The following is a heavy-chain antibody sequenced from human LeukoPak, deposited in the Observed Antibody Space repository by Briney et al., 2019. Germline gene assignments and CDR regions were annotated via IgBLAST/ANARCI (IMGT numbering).Heavy chain of an antibody. CDR1: GFTFNSYS. V-gene: IGHV3-48*01. CDR3: ARMGYSSGWLG. CDR2: ITRSSSTI. J-gene: IGHJ4*02. D-gene: IGHD6-19*01. Sequence: PGGSLRLSCAASGFTFNSYSMNWVRQAPGKGLEWIAYITRSSSTIYYADSVTGRFTISRDNAKKSLYLQMNSLRVEDTSVYYCARMGYSSGWLGWGQGTLVTVSA.